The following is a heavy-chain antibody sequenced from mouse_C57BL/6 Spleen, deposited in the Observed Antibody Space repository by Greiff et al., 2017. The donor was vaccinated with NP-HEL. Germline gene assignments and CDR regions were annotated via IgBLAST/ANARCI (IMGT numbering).Heavy chain of an antibody. CDR3: SRGLWYFDV. CDR2: INYDGSSS. Sequence: EVHLVESEGGLVQPGSSMKLSCTASGFTFSDYYMAWVRQVPEKGLEWVANINYDGSSSYYLDSLKSRFIISRDNAKNSLDLQRSSLKSEETATYYWSRGLWYFDVWGTGTTVTVAS. CDR1: GFTFSDYY. J-gene: IGHJ1*03. V-gene: IGHV5-16*01.